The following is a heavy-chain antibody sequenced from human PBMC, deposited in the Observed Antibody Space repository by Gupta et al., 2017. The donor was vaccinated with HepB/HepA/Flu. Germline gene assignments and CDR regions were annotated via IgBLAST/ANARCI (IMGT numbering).Heavy chain of an antibody. CDR2: ISSRSTSI. V-gene: IGHV3-21*01. CDR1: GFIFSSPR. J-gene: IGHJ5*02. Sequence: EVQLVESGGGLVKPGGSLRLSGAASGFIFSSPRLTWVRQAFGKGLECVSSISSRSTSIFYADSVKGRFTISRDNGKKSLFLQMNSLRAEDTAVYYCARDGRSAADVFFSHWFDPWGQGTLVTVSS. D-gene: IGHD6-13*01. CDR3: ARDGRSAADVFFSHWFDP.